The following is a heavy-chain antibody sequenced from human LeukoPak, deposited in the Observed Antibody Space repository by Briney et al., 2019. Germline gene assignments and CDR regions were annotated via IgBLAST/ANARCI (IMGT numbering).Heavy chain of an antibody. D-gene: IGHD2-2*01. CDR1: GVTVSINC. CDR3: ARGETSSYDY. Sequence: PGGSLRLSCAASGVTVSINCMSWVRQAPGKGLEWVSVIYSGGNTYYADSVKGRFTISRDNSKNTVYLQMNSLRAEDTAVYYCARGETSSYDYWGQGTLVTVSS. J-gene: IGHJ4*02. V-gene: IGHV3-53*01. CDR2: IYSGGNT.